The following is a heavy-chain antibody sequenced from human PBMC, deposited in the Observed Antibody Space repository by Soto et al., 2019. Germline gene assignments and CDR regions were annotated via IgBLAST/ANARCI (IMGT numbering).Heavy chain of an antibody. Sequence: QVQLQESGPGLVKPSETLSLTCTVSGGSISSYYWSWIRQPPGKGLEWIGYIYYSGSTNYNPSLKSRLTISVDTAKNKFSLKLSSVTAADTAVYYCARGMAAPAYWGQGTLVTVSS. CDR1: GGSISSYY. D-gene: IGHD6-19*01. CDR2: IYYSGST. V-gene: IGHV4-59*01. J-gene: IGHJ4*02. CDR3: ARGMAAPAY.